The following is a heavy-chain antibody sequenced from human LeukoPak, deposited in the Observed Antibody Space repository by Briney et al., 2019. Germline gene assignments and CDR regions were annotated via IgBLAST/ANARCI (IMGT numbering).Heavy chain of an antibody. CDR2: IRYDGSNK. D-gene: IGHD1-26*01. V-gene: IGHV3-30*02. CDR3: ARKAVGATPFDY. J-gene: IGHJ4*02. Sequence: SGGSLRLSCAASGFTFSSYGMHWVRQAPGKGLEWVAFIRYDGSNKYYADSVKGRFTISRDNSKNTLYLQMNSLRAEDTAVYYCARKAVGATPFDYWGQGTLVTVSS. CDR1: GFTFSSYG.